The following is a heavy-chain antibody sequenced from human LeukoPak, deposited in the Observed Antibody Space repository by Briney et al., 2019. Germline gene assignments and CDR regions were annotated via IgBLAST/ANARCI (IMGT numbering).Heavy chain of an antibody. V-gene: IGHV1-2*02. CDR3: ARVPPYYDYVWGSYDL. CDR1: GYTFTGYY. Sequence: GASVKVSCKASGYTFTGYYMHWVRQAPGQGLEWMGWINPNSGGTNYAQKFQGRVTTTRDTSISTAYMELSRLRSDDTAVYYCARVPPYYDYVWGSYDLWGQGTLVTVSS. CDR2: INPNSGGT. J-gene: IGHJ5*02. D-gene: IGHD3-16*01.